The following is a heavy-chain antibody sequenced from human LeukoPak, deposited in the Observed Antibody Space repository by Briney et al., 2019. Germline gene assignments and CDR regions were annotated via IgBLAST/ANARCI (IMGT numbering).Heavy chain of an antibody. J-gene: IGHJ4*02. CDR3: ARDVHYDSSGFPDY. CDR2: IWYDGSNK. V-gene: IGHV3-33*01. D-gene: IGHD3-22*01. Sequence: GGSLRLSCAASGFTFSSYGMHWVRQAPGKGLEWVAVIWYDGSNKYYADSVKGRFTISRDNPKNTLYLQMNSLRAEDTAVYYCARDVHYDSSGFPDYWGQGTLVTVSS. CDR1: GFTFSSYG.